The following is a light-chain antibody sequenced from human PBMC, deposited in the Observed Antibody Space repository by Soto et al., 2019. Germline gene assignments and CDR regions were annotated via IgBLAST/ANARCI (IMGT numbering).Light chain of an antibody. CDR3: LQRSNWLT. V-gene: IGKV3-11*01. CDR2: GAS. Sequence: EIVLTQSPATLSLSPGERATLSCRASQSVSSYLAWYQQKPGQAPRLLIYGASNMATGIPARFSGSGSGTDFTLTISSLEPEDSAVYYCLQRSNWLTFGGGTKVEIK. J-gene: IGKJ4*01. CDR1: QSVSSY.